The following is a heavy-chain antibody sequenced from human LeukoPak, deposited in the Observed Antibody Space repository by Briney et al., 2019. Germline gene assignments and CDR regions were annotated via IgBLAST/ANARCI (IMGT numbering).Heavy chain of an antibody. V-gene: IGHV3-23*01. CDR3: AKDPYRASSGLVDY. Sequence: GGSLRLSCATSGFTFSNYAVSWVRQAPGKGLEWVSSISSSGGTTYYADSVKGRFTISRDNSKNTLYLQMNSLRAEDTAVYYCAKDPYRASSGLVDYWGRGTLVTVSS. CDR2: ISSSGGTT. D-gene: IGHD5-12*01. CDR1: GFTFSNYA. J-gene: IGHJ4*02.